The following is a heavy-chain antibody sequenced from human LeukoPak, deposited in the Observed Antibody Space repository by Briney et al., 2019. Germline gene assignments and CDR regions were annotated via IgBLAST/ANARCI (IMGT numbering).Heavy chain of an antibody. CDR1: GFTFSNAL. CDR2: IKSKTDGGTT. CDR3: TTVHSSTCCLDH. D-gene: IGHD2-2*01. Sequence: GGSLRLSCAASGFTFSNALMGWVRQAPGKGLEWVGRIKSKTDGGTTDYAAPVKGRFTISRDDSKNTLYLQMNSPKTEDTAVYYCTTVHSSTCCLDHWGQGTLVTVSS. V-gene: IGHV3-15*01. J-gene: IGHJ4*02.